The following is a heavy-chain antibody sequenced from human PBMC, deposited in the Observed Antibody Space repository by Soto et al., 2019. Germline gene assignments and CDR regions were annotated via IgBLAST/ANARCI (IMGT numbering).Heavy chain of an antibody. CDR3: ARRGTRGGGMDV. D-gene: IGHD2-2*01. V-gene: IGHV1-46*01. J-gene: IGHJ6*02. Sequence: ASVKVSCKASGYTFTSYYMHWVRQAPGQGLEWMGIINPSGGSTSYAQKFQGGVTMTRDTSTSTVYMELSSLRSEDTAVYYCARRGTRGGGMDVWGQGTTVTVSS. CDR2: INPSGGST. CDR1: GYTFTSYY.